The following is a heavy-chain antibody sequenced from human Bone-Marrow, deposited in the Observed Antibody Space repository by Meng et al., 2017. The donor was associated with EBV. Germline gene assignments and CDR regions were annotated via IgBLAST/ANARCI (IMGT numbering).Heavy chain of an antibody. Sequence: QGQLVQSGAEVKKPVASVKVSCKASGYTFTSYAMHWVRQAPGQRLEWMGWINAGNGNTKYSQKFQGRVTITRDTSASTAYMELSSLRSEDTAVYYCARLDSSGLDYWGQGTLVTVSS. CDR3: ARLDSSGLDY. CDR2: INAGNGNT. V-gene: IGHV1-3*01. D-gene: IGHD3-22*01. J-gene: IGHJ4*02. CDR1: GYTFTSYA.